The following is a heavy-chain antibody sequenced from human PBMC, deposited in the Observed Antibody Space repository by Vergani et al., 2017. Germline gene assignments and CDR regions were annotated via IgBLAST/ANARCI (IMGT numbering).Heavy chain of an antibody. D-gene: IGHD6-13*01. CDR1: GYTFTGYY. CDR3: ARVPRRLRVIAAAGYYFDY. V-gene: IGHV1-2*02. J-gene: IGHJ4*02. Sequence: QVQLVQSGAEVKKPGASVKVSCKASGYTFTGYYMHWVRQAPGQGLEWMGWINPNSGGTNYGQKFQGRVTMTRDTSISTAYMELSRLRSDDTAVYYCARVPRRLRVIAAAGYYFDYWGQGTLVTVSS. CDR2: INPNSGGT.